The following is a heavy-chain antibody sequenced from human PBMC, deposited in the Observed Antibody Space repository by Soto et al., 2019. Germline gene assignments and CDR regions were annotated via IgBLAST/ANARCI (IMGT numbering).Heavy chain of an antibody. D-gene: IGHD2-8*01. V-gene: IGHV4-31*03. CDR1: GGPISSGGYY. J-gene: IGHJ4*02. CDR2: IFYSGAT. Sequence: TCSVSGGPISSGGYYWSWIRQHPGKGLAWIGYIFYSGATHYNPSLKRRSFISVDTSKDQFSLRLSSVTAADTAVYYCASRSATVLSLTYGGPGTQVTVSS. CDR3: ASRSATVLSLTY.